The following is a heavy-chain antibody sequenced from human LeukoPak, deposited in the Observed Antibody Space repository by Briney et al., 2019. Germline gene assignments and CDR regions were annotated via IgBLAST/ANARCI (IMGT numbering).Heavy chain of an antibody. Sequence: GGSLRLSCAASGFTFDDYAMHWVRQAPGKGLEWVSGISWNSGSIGYADSVKGRFTISRDNAKNSLYLQINSLRAEDTALYYCAKGRGLRFLEWFQDAGFDYWGQGTLVTVSS. CDR2: ISWNSGSI. CDR1: GFTFDDYA. D-gene: IGHD3-3*01. J-gene: IGHJ4*02. V-gene: IGHV3-9*01. CDR3: AKGRGLRFLEWFQDAGFDY.